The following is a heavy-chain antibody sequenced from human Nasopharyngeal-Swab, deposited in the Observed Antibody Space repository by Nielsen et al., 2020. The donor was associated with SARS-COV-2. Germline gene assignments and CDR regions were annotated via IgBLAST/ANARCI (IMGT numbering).Heavy chain of an antibody. CDR2: IKSKTDGGTT. CDR1: GFTFSNAW. J-gene: IGHJ4*02. D-gene: IGHD6-19*01. CDR3: GKAVAGTVDY. Sequence: GESLKISCAASGFTFSNAWMSWVRQAPGKGLEWVGRIKSKTDGGTTDYAAPVKGRFTISRDDSKNTLYLQMNSLKTEDTAVYYCGKAVAGTVDYWGQGILVTVSS. V-gene: IGHV3-15*01.